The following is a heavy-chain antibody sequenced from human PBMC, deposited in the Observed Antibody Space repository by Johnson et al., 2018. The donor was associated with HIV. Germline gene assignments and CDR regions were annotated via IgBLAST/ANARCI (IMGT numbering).Heavy chain of an antibody. D-gene: IGHD5-12*01. Sequence: VQLVESGGGVVQPGRSLRLSCAASGFTFSSYAMSWVRQAPGKGLEWVANIKQDGSEKYYVDSVKGRFTISRDNGDNSLYLQMNSLRAEDTALYYCARSYSGYDYGPFDIWGQGTMVTVSS. J-gene: IGHJ3*02. CDR3: ARSYSGYDYGPFDI. V-gene: IGHV3-7*03. CDR2: IKQDGSEK. CDR1: GFTFSSYA.